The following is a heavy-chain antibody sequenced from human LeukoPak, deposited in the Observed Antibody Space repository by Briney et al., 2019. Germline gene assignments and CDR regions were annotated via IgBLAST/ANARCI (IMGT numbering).Heavy chain of an antibody. V-gene: IGHV3-48*01. CDR1: GFTFSHYP. CDR2: ITGYSSII. Sequence: GGSLRLSCTASGFTFSHYPMHWVRQAPGKGLEWVSYITGYSSIIYYADSLKGRFIISRDNAKSSLYLQMNSLRAEDTAVDYFARVQGDFGDYVIDSWGQGTLVTVPS. CDR3: ARVQGDFGDYVIDS. J-gene: IGHJ1*01. D-gene: IGHD4-17*01.